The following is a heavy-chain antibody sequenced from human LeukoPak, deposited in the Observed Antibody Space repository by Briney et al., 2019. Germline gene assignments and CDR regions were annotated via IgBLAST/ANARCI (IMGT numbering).Heavy chain of an antibody. D-gene: IGHD1-7*01. V-gene: IGHV4-34*01. CDR2: INDSGRA. CDR3: ARRWNYGRNYYIDV. CDR1: GGSFSNYY. Sequence: SETLSLTCAVYGGSFSNYYWSWIRQPPGKGLEWIGEINDSGRANYNPSLMSRVTVSVDTSKNQFSLRLTSVTATDTAVYYCARRWNYGRNYYIDVWGNGATVSVSS. J-gene: IGHJ6*03.